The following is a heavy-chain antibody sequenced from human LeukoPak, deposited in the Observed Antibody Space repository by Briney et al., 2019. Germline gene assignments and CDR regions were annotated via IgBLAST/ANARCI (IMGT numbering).Heavy chain of an antibody. Sequence: SGTLSLTCTVSGDSINSLDLWSWVRQPPGKGLEWIGEMYLSGTTHSNPSVKSRVTISIDKSKNQFFLNLSSVTAADTAVYYCAGLVGRYSSGLYYYYFDYWGQGTLVTGSS. CDR2: MYLSGTT. J-gene: IGHJ4*02. V-gene: IGHV4-4*02. D-gene: IGHD3-22*01. CDR3: AGLVGRYSSGLYYYYFDY. CDR1: GDSINSLDL.